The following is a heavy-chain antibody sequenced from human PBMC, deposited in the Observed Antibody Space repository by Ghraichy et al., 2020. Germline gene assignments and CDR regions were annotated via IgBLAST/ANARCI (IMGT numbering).Heavy chain of an antibody. CDR1: GGSISSGGYS. J-gene: IGHJ4*02. CDR2: IYHSGST. CDR3: ARGAGGSSSAPPHFDY. Sequence: SETLSLTCAVSGGSISSGGYSWSWIRQPPGKGLEWIGYIYHSGSTYYNPSLKSRVTISVDRSKNQFSLKLSSVTAADTAVYYCARGAGGSSSAPPHFDYWGQGTLVTVSS. V-gene: IGHV4-30-2*01. D-gene: IGHD6-6*01.